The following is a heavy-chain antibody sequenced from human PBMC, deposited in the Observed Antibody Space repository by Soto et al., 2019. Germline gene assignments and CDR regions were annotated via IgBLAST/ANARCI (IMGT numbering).Heavy chain of an antibody. J-gene: IGHJ6*02. D-gene: IGHD2-2*01. V-gene: IGHV3-33*01. Sequence: GGSLRLSCAASVFTGSSYGMHWVRQAPGKGLEWVAVIWFNGRNKYYADSVKGRFTISRDNSKNTLYLQMSSLRAEDTAVYYCAREKGASRYYFGLDVWGQGTTVTVSS. CDR1: VFTGSSYG. CDR2: IWFNGRNK. CDR3: AREKGASRYYFGLDV.